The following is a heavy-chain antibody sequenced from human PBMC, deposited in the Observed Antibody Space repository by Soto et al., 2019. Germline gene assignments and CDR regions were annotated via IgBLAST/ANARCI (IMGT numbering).Heavy chain of an antibody. CDR1: GGTFSSYA. V-gene: IGHV1-69*12. D-gene: IGHD6-19*01. CDR2: IIPIFGTA. J-gene: IGHJ3*02. Sequence: QVQLVQSGAEVKKPGSSVKVSCKASGGTFSSYAISWVRQAPGQGLEWMGGIIPIFGTANYAQKFQGRVTITADEYTSTTYMGLSSLRSEETAVYYCGSARGWDPGAFDIWGQGTMVTVSS. CDR3: GSARGWDPGAFDI.